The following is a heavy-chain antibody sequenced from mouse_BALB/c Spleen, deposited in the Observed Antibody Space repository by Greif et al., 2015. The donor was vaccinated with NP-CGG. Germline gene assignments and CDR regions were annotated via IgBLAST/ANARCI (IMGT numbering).Heavy chain of an antibody. Sequence: DLVKPGASVKLSCKASGYTFTSYWINWIKQRPGQGLEWIGRIAPGSGSTYYNEMFKGKATLTVDTSSSTAYIQLSSLSSEDSAVYFCARDHYGSSYGFAYWGQGTLVTVSA. V-gene: IGHV1S41*01. J-gene: IGHJ3*01. CDR1: GYTFTSYW. CDR2: IAPGSGST. CDR3: ARDHYGSSYGFAY. D-gene: IGHD1-1*01.